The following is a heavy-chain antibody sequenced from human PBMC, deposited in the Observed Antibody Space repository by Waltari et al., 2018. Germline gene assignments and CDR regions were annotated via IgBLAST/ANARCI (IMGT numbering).Heavy chain of an antibody. J-gene: IGHJ6*02. CDR3: ARDTREKGPAPLNRYYYGMDV. CDR1: GGSISSSSYY. CDR2: IYYSGST. Sequence: QLQLQESGPGLVKPSETLSLTCTVSGGSISSSSYYWGWIRQPPGKGLEWIGSIYYSGSTYYNPSLKSRVTISVDTSKNQFSLKLSSVTAADTAVYYCARDTREKGPAPLNRYYYGMDVWGQGTTVTVSS. V-gene: IGHV4-39*07.